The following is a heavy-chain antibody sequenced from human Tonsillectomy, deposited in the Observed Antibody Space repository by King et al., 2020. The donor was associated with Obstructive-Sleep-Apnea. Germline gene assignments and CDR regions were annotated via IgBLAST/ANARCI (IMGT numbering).Heavy chain of an antibody. D-gene: IGHD2-15*01. CDR2: IKYSGST. Sequence: VQLQESGPGLVKPSETLSLTCTVSGGSISSGNYYWGWIRQPPGKGLEWIGSIKYSGSTYYNPSLKSRVTISVDTSKNQFSLKLSSVTAADTAVYYCARGVEFLQLGGCSGGSCYKYYFDYWGQGTLVTVSS. J-gene: IGHJ4*02. V-gene: IGHV4-39*07. CDR1: GGSISSGNYY. CDR3: ARGVEFLQLGGCSGGSCYKYYFDY.